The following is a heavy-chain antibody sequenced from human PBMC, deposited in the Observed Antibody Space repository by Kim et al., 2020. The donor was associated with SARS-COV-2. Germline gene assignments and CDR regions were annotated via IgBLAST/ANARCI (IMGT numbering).Heavy chain of an antibody. J-gene: IGHJ5*02. Sequence: GGSLRLSCAASGFTFSSYAMHWVRQAPGKGLEWVAVISYDGSNKYYADSVKGRFTISRDNSKNTLYLQMNSLRAEDTAVYYCAREAMVRGVIVRWFDPWGQGTLVTVSS. CDR2: ISYDGSNK. D-gene: IGHD3-10*01. V-gene: IGHV3-30*04. CDR3: AREAMVRGVIVRWFDP. CDR1: GFTFSSYA.